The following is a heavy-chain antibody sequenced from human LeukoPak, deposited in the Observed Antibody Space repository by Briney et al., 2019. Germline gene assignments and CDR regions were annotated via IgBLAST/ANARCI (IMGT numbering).Heavy chain of an antibody. CDR2: INLSGGST. J-gene: IGHJ4*02. D-gene: IGHD6-19*01. V-gene: IGHV1-46*01. CDR1: GYTFTTYY. CDR3: ARDIAVAYPGGIDY. Sequence: ASVTVSSTASGYTFTTYYMHWVRQPPGQGLEWMGLINLSGGSTSYAQKFQGRVTMTRDTSTSTVYMELSSLRSEDTAVYYCARDIAVAYPGGIDYWGQGTLVTVSS.